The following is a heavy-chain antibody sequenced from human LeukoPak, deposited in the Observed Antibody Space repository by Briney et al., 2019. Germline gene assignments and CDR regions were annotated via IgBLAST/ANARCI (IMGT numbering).Heavy chain of an antibody. CDR1: GFTFSSYA. CDR3: AKAYSSSSGGLDDY. CDR2: ISGSGGST. D-gene: IGHD6-6*01. V-gene: IGHV3-23*01. J-gene: IGHJ4*02. Sequence: GGSLRLSCAASGFTFSSYAMSWVRQAPGKGLEWVSAISGSGGSTYYADSVKGRFTISRDNSKNTLYLQMNSLRAGDTAVYYCAKAYSSSSGGLDDYWGQGTLVTVSS.